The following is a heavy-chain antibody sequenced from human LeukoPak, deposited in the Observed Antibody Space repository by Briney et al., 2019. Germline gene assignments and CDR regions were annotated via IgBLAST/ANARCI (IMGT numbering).Heavy chain of an antibody. Sequence: SETLSLTCTVSGGSISSYYWSRIRQPLGKGLEWVGYIYYSGSTNYNPSLKSRVTISVDTSKNQFSLRLSSVTAADTAVYYCATTRSTMGPAPALDYWGQGTLVTVSS. CDR2: IYYSGST. J-gene: IGHJ4*02. V-gene: IGHV4-59*01. D-gene: IGHD4/OR15-4a*01. CDR1: GGSISSYY. CDR3: ATTRSTMGPAPALDY.